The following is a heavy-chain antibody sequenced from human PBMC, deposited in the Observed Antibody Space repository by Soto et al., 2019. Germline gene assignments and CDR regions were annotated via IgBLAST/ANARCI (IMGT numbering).Heavy chain of an antibody. J-gene: IGHJ3*02. CDR3: AKFKGGVNDGLDI. Sequence: GGSLRLSCAASGFTFRNYAMTWVRQAPGKGLEWVSGISSSGDNTYYPSSVRGRFTISRDNSKDTLFLQMSSLRAEDTATYYCAKFKGGVNDGLDIWGQGTMVTVSS. V-gene: IGHV3-23*01. CDR1: GFTFRNYA. D-gene: IGHD6-25*01. CDR2: ISSSGDNT.